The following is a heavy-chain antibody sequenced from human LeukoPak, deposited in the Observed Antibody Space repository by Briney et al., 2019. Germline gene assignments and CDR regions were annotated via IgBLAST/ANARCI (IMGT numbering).Heavy chain of an antibody. CDR2: ISSSGSTI. D-gene: IGHD3-9*01. CDR1: GFTFSSYA. Sequence: GGSLRLSCAASGFTFSSYAMHWVRQAPGKGLEWVSYISSSGSTIYYADSVKGRFTISRDNAKNSLYLQMNSLRAEDTAVYYCARDRFDWLLSTVFDYWGQGTLVTVSS. CDR3: ARDRFDWLLSTVFDY. V-gene: IGHV3-48*04. J-gene: IGHJ4*02.